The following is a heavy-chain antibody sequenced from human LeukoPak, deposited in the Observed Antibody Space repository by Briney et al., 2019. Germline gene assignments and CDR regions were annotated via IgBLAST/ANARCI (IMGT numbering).Heavy chain of an antibody. CDR3: ARGDYGDHNWFDP. Sequence: SQTLSLTCAVSGGSISSGGYSWSWIRQPPGKGLEWIGYIYHSGSTYYNPSLKSRVTISVDGSKNQFSLKLSSVTAADTAVYYCARGDYGDHNWFDPWGQGTLVTVSS. V-gene: IGHV4-30-2*01. D-gene: IGHD4-17*01. J-gene: IGHJ5*02. CDR2: IYHSGST. CDR1: GGSISSGGYS.